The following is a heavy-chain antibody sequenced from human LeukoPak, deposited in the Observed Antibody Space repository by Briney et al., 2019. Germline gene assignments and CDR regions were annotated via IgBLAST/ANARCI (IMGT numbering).Heavy chain of an antibody. J-gene: IGHJ4*02. CDR2: IKTDGTTI. V-gene: IGHV3-74*01. Sequence: GGSLRLSCEASGFTFSMYWMHWVRQGPGKGRLWVSHIKTDGTTITYAGFVEGRFTISRDNARNTLFREMSRLRADDTAVYYCVRDRTIAGTGPHFDLWGRGTLVTVSS. CDR3: VRDRTIAGTGPHFDL. CDR1: GFTFSMYW. D-gene: IGHD2-15*01.